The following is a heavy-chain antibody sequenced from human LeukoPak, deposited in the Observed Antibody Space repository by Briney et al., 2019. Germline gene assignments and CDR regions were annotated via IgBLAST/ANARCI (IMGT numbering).Heavy chain of an antibody. J-gene: IGHJ4*02. V-gene: IGHV3-23*01. CDR2: ISGSGGST. Sequence: GGSLRLSCAASGFTFSSYAMSWVRQAPGKGQEWVSAISGSGGSTYYADSVKGRFTISRDSSKNTLYLQMNSLRAEDTAVYYCAKFHYYDSSGFHHWGQGTLVTVSS. D-gene: IGHD3-22*01. CDR3: AKFHYYDSSGFHH. CDR1: GFTFSSYA.